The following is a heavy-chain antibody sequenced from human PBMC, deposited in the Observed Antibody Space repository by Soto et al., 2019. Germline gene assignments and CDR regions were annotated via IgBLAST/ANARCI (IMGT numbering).Heavy chain of an antibody. V-gene: IGHV1-69*13. Sequence: GASVKVSCKASGGTFSSYAISWVRQAPGQGLEWMGGIIPIFGTANYAQKFQGRVTITADESTITAYMELSSLRSEDTAVYYCARDPDYYFFDYWGQGPLVTVPQ. CDR3: ARDPDYYFFDY. J-gene: IGHJ4*02. CDR2: IIPIFGTA. D-gene: IGHD3-10*01. CDR1: GGTFSSYA.